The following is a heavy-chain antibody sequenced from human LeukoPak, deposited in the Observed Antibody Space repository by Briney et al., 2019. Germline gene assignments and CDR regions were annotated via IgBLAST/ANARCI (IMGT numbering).Heavy chain of an antibody. Sequence: ASVKVSCKASGYTFTSYGISWVRQAPGQGLEWMGWISAYNGNTNYAQKLQGRVTMTTDTSTSTAYIELRSLRSDDTAVYYCAFSPSSWDALDYWGQGTLVTVSS. CDR3: AFSPSSWDALDY. CDR2: ISAYNGNT. D-gene: IGHD6-13*01. J-gene: IGHJ4*02. CDR1: GYTFTSYG. V-gene: IGHV1-18*01.